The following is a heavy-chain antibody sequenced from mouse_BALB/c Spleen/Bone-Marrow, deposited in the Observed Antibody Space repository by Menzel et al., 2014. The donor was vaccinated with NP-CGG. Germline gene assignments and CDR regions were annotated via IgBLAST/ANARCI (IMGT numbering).Heavy chain of an antibody. D-gene: IGHD2-13*01. J-gene: IGHJ2*01. CDR1: GYTFTSYW. V-gene: IGHV1-7*01. CDR3: ATRFTSVVTTGDY. Sequence: EQLQQSGAELAKPGASVKMSCKACGYTFTSYWMHWGKQRPGQGLEWIGYINPNTGYPEYNQKFKDKAPLTADKSSITAYIQLSSLPSEVSAVYYCATRFTSVVTTGDYWGQGTTLTVSS. CDR2: INPNTGYP.